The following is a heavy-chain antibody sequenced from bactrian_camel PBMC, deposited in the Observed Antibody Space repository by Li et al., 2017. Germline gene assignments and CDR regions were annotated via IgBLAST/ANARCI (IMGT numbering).Heavy chain of an antibody. V-gene: IGHV3S10*01. Sequence: QLVESGGGSVQAGGSLRLSCAASGFTFSAVATNWVRQAPGKGLEWVSGINSDGITYYADSVKGRFTISKDQTKEAVYLQMDNLKPEDTAMYYCAAFFGRRAVSCVASAGLFGYWGQGTQVTVS. CDR1: GFTFSAVA. J-gene: IGHJ6*01. CDR3: AAFFGRRAVSCVASAGLFGY. D-gene: IGHD4*01. CDR2: INSDGIT.